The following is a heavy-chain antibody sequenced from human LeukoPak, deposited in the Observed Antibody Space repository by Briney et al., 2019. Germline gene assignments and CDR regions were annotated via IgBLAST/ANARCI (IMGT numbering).Heavy chain of an antibody. D-gene: IGHD3-22*01. Sequence: GGSLRLSCAASGFTFSSYAMHWVRQAPGKGLEWVAVISYDGSNKYYADSVKGQFTISRDNSKNTLYLQMNSLRAEDTAVYYCVTGDSSGYYGYFQHWGQGTLVTVSS. J-gene: IGHJ1*01. CDR1: GFTFSSYA. CDR3: VTGDSSGYYGYFQH. CDR2: ISYDGSNK. V-gene: IGHV3-30*04.